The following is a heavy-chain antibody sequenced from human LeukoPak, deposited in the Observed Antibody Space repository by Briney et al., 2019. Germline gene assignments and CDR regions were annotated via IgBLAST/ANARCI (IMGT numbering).Heavy chain of an antibody. CDR3: ARDLRTPPDTNIAIDY. J-gene: IGHJ4*02. V-gene: IGHV3-74*01. CDR2: IKRNGCSA. Sequence: GVPLTLSCSASVYPFSRYYVLGPPGSREEAVVGVLHIKRNGCSASCAGSVKGRFTTSRDNAKNTLYLQINSLRAEDTAVYYCARDLRTPPDTNIAIDYWGQGTLVTVSS. CDR1: VYPFSRY. D-gene: IGHD4-23*01.